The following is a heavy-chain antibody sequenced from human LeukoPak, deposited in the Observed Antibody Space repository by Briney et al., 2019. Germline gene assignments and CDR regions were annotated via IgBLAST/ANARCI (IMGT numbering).Heavy chain of an antibody. V-gene: IGHV3-23*01. Sequence: GGSLRLSCAASGFTFSSYAMSWVRQAPGKGPEWVSAISGSGGSTYYADSVKGRFTISRDNSKNTLYLQMNSLRAEDTAVYYCAKVGVGYYDSSGYFDYWGQGTLVTVSS. CDR2: ISGSGGST. CDR3: AKVGVGYYDSSGYFDY. CDR1: GFTFSSYA. J-gene: IGHJ4*02. D-gene: IGHD3-22*01.